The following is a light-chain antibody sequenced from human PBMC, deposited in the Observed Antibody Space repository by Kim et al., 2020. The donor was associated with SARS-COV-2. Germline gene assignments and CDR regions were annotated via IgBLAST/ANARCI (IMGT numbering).Light chain of an antibody. CDR2: GSS. V-gene: IGKV3-20*01. CDR3: QQYDRSSLT. CDR1: QSVSSSY. Sequence: IVLTQSPGPLSLSPGERATLTCRASQSVSSSYLAWYQQKPGQAPRLLMYGSSTRATGIPDRFSGSGSGTDFTLTISRLEPDDFAVYYCQQYDRSSLTFGGRTKVDIK. J-gene: IGKJ4*01.